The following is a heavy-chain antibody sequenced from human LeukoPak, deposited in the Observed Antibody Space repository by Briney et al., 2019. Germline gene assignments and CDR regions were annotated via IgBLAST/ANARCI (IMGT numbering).Heavy chain of an antibody. D-gene: IGHD6-19*01. Sequence: PGGSLRLSCAASGFTFDDYGMSWVRQAPGKGLEWVSGINWNGGSTGYADSVKGRFTISRHNAKNSLYLQMNSLRAEDTALYYCARGFDNLGSGWYSYWGQGTLVTVSS. CDR3: ARGFDNLGSGWYSY. V-gene: IGHV3-20*04. J-gene: IGHJ4*02. CDR1: GFTFDDYG. CDR2: INWNGGST.